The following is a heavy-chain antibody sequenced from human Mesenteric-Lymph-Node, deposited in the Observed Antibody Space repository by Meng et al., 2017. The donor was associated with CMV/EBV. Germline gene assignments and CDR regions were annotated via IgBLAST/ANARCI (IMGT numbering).Heavy chain of an antibody. Sequence: SLKISCAASGFTFSNYGMHWVRQAPGKGLKWVAVIWFDGSNKYYADSVKGRFTISRDNSKNTLYLQMNSLSAKDTAVYYCAKDSFFYYGAGNSFDYWGQGTLVTVSS. CDR2: IWFDGSNK. V-gene: IGHV3-33*06. D-gene: IGHD3-10*01. CDR1: GFTFSNYG. J-gene: IGHJ4*02. CDR3: AKDSFFYYGAGNSFDY.